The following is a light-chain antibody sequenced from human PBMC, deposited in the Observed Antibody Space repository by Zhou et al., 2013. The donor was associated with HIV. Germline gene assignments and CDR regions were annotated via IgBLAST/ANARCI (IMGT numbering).Light chain of an antibody. V-gene: IGKV3-15*01. CDR1: QSVSSK. J-gene: IGKJ2*01. Sequence: EIVLTQSPATLSVSPGEGATLSCRASQSVSSKLAWYQQKPGQAPRLLIYGASTRAAGIPARFSGSGSGTEFTLTINSLQPEDFATYYCQQYLSWPPTFGQGTKLESK. CDR2: GAS. CDR3: QQYLSWPPT.